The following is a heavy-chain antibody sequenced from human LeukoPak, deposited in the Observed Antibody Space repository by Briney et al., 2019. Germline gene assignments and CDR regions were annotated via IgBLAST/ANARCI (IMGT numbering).Heavy chain of an antibody. V-gene: IGHV4-59*01. CDR1: GGSISSYY. CDR3: ARAGKLEHFDY. CDR2: IYYSGST. J-gene: IGHJ4*02. Sequence: SETLSLTCTVSGGSISSYYWSWIRQPPGTGLEWIGYIYYSGSTNYNPSLKSRVTISVDTSKNQFSLKLSSVTAADTAVYYCARAGKLEHFDYWGQGTLVTVSS. D-gene: IGHD1-1*01.